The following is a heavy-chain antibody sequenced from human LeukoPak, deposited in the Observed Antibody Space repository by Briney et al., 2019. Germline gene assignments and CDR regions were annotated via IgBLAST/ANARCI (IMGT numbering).Heavy chain of an antibody. CDR1: GYTFTGYY. Sequence: GASVKVSCKASGYTFTGYYMHWVRQAPGQGLEWMGWINPNSGATTYAQRFQDRVTMTRDTSTSTVYMELSSLRSEDTAVYYCAREYCSSTSCHQVINWFDPWGQGTLVTVSS. D-gene: IGHD2-2*01. CDR2: INPNSGAT. CDR3: AREYCSSTSCHQVINWFDP. J-gene: IGHJ5*02. V-gene: IGHV1-2*02.